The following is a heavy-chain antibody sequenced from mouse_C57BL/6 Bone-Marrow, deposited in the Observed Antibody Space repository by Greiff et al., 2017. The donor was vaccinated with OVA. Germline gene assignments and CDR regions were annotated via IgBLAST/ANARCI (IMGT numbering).Heavy chain of an antibody. CDR2: FYPGDGDT. V-gene: IGHV1-82*01. J-gene: IGHJ1*03. CDR3: ARYYYGSSFYWYFDV. CDR1: GYAFSSFW. Sequence: QVQLQQYEPELVKPGASVTISCKASGYAFSSFWMNWVKQRPGRGLEWIGRFYPGDGDTNYNGKFKGKATLTADKSSSTAYMQLSSLTSEDSAVYFCARYYYGSSFYWYFDVWGTGTTVTVSS. D-gene: IGHD1-1*01.